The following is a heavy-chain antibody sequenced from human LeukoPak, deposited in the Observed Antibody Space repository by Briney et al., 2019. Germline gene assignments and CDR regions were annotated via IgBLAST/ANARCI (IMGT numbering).Heavy chain of an antibody. CDR3: ARDRDQGYYYYKDV. D-gene: IGHD3-10*01. V-gene: IGHV3-30*03. J-gene: IGHJ6*03. CDR1: GFTFSNYD. Sequence: PGGSLRLSCAAPGFTFSNYDMHWVRQAPGKGLQWVAVISYDGSNQYYPDSVKGRFTISRDNAKNSLYLQMNSLRAEDTAVYYCARDRDQGYYYYKDVWGKGTTVTVSS. CDR2: ISYDGSNQ.